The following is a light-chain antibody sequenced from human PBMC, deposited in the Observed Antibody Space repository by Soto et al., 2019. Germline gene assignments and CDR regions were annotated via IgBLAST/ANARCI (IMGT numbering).Light chain of an antibody. CDR2: KVS. CDR1: QSLVYSDGIAY. Sequence: DVVMTQSPVSLPVTPGQPASISCRSSQSLVYSDGIAYFSWFQQRAGRSPRRLIYKVSNRDSGVPARFSGSGSGTDFALKISRVEADDVGVYYCMQATHWPITFGQGTRLEIK. V-gene: IGKV2-30*01. J-gene: IGKJ5*01. CDR3: MQATHWPIT.